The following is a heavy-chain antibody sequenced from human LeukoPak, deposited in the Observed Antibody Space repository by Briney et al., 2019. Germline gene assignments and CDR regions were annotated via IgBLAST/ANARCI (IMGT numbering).Heavy chain of an antibody. CDR2: INPNDGDT. CDR1: GYTFTDCY. CDR3: ARANFLYCSSSTCLFDY. Sequence: ASVKVSWKASGYTFTDCYMHWVRQAPGQGFEWMGWINPNDGDTNYAQKFQGRVTMTRDTSISTAHMEVSRLRSDDTAVYYCARANFLYCSSSTCLFDYWGQGTLVTVSS. V-gene: IGHV1-2*02. J-gene: IGHJ4*02. D-gene: IGHD2-2*01.